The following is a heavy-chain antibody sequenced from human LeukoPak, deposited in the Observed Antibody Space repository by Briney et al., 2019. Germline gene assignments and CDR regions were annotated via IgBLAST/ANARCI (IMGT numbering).Heavy chain of an antibody. D-gene: IGHD1-26*01. J-gene: IGHJ6*02. V-gene: IGHV1-46*01. CDR1: GYTFTSYY. CDR2: INPSGGST. Sequence: ASVKVSCKASGYTFTSYYMHWVRQAPGQGLEGMGVINPSGGSTSYAQKFQGRVTMTRDTSTSTVYMELSSLRSEDTAVYYCAREVGATDYYYGMDVWGQGTTVTVSS. CDR3: AREVGATDYYYGMDV.